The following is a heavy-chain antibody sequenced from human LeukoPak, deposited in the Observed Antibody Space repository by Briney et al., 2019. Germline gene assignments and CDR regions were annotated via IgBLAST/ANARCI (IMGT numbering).Heavy chain of an antibody. CDR3: ARHCTSTSCLEY. Sequence: PGGSLRLSCAASGFTFNNYGMNWVRRAPGKGLEWLSYISSSSSTIYYTDSVKGRFTISRDNAKNSLYLQMNSLRAEDTAVYYCARHCTSTSCLEYWGRGALVTVSS. V-gene: IGHV3-48*04. CDR1: GFTFNNYG. CDR2: ISSSSSTI. J-gene: IGHJ4*02. D-gene: IGHD2-2*01.